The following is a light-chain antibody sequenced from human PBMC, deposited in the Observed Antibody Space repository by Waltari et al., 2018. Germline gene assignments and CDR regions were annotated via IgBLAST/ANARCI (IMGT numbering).Light chain of an antibody. CDR2: HAS. V-gene: IGKV1-5*01. CDR1: ESIGTS. Sequence: DIQMTQSPSTLSASVGDRVTFPGRASESIGTSLAWYQQKSGKAPKLLIYHASTLEGGVPSRFSGSGSGTDFTLTISSLQPDDFATYFCQQYYTYSLWAFGQGTKVETK. CDR3: QQYYTYSLWA. J-gene: IGKJ1*01.